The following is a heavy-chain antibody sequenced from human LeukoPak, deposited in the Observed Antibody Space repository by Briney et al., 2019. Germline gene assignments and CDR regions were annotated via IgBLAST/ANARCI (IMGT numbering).Heavy chain of an antibody. J-gene: IGHJ4*02. Sequence: GGSLRLSCEASGFTFSHCVMHWVRQAPGKGLEWVAVIWSDATNQYYSDSVKGRFTISRDNFKRTVSLQMNSLRAEDTAVYYCVKDAQRGFDYSNSLQHWGQGSLVTVSS. CDR3: VKDAQRGFDYSNSLQH. CDR1: GFTFSHCV. V-gene: IGHV3-33*06. D-gene: IGHD4-11*01. CDR2: IWSDATNQ.